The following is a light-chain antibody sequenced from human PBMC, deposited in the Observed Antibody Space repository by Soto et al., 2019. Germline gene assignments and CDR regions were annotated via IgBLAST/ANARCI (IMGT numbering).Light chain of an antibody. Sequence: EFELTRARGTWCLSQGERVSLGWRAKRSVSNNYLAWYQQKPGQAPRLLIYGASNRATGIPDRFSGSGSGTDFTLTSSRLEPEDVAVYYWQHDGSSGTFGQGTKVDIK. V-gene: IGKV3-20*01. CDR3: QHDGSSGT. CDR2: GAS. J-gene: IGKJ1*01. CDR1: RSVSNNY.